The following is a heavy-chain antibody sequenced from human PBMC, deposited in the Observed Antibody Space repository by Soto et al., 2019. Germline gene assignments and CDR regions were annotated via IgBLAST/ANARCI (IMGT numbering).Heavy chain of an antibody. V-gene: IGHV3-33*01. CDR1: GFIFSTFG. CDR3: VRDLLGSGGHFDY. CDR2: IWYDGSNT. J-gene: IGHJ4*02. Sequence: GGSLRLSCAASGFIFSTFGMHWVRQAPGKGLEWVAHIWYDGSNTYYADSVKGRFSISRDNSRNTLYLQMNSLRAEDTAVYHCVRDLLGSGGHFDYWGQGTLVTVSS. D-gene: IGHD7-27*01.